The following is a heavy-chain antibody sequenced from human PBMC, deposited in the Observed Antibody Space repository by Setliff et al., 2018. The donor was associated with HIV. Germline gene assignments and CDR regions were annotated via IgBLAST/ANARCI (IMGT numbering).Heavy chain of an antibody. Sequence: LSLTCTVSGGSISSYYWSWIRQPPGKGLEWIGYIYYSGSTNYNPSLKSRVTISIDTSKNQFSLKLSSVTAADTAMYYCARDRGGAAAGGYYYMDVWGKGTTVTVSS. CDR1: GGSISSYY. CDR3: ARDRGGAAAGGYYYMDV. CDR2: IYYSGST. J-gene: IGHJ6*03. V-gene: IGHV4-59*08. D-gene: IGHD6-13*01.